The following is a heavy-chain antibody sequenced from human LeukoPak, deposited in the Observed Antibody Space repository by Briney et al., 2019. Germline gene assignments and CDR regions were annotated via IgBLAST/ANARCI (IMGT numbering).Heavy chain of an antibody. CDR1: GFPFSSYG. V-gene: IGHV3-48*02. CDR2: ISSSSSRI. D-gene: IGHD6-19*01. CDR3: ASKGDTSAGWYY. Sequence: GRSLRLSCAASGFPFSSYGMHWVRQAPGKGLEWVSYISSSSSRIYYADSVKGRFTISRDNAKNSLYLEMNSLRDEDTAVYYCASKGDTSAGWYYWGQGTLVTVSS. J-gene: IGHJ4*02.